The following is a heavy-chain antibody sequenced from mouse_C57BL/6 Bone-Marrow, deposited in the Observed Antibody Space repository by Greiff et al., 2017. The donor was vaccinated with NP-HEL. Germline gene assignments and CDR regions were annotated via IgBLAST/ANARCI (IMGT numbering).Heavy chain of an antibody. CDR2: IYPGDGDT. CDR3: ARTYYSRAMDY. J-gene: IGHJ4*01. D-gene: IGHD2-5*01. Sequence: QVQLQQSGPELVKPGASVKISCKASGYAFGSSWMNWVKQRPGKGLEWIGRIYPGDGDTNYNGKFKGKATLTADKSSSTAYMQLSSLTSEDSAVYFCARTYYSRAMDYWGQGTSVTVSS. V-gene: IGHV1-82*01. CDR1: GYAFGSSW.